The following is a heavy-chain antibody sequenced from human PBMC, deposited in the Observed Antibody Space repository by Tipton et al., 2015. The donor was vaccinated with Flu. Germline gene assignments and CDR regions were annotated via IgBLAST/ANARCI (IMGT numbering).Heavy chain of an antibody. CDR2: IYIGGST. CDR1: GFTVSSKY. Sequence: SLRLSCAASGFTVSSKYMSWVRQAPGKGLEWLSVIYIGGSTYYADSVKGRFTISRDNSENTVYLQMNSLRAGDTAVYYCARENYVALGVVVPDYWGQGTLVTVSS. CDR3: ARENYVALGVVVPDY. D-gene: IGHD2-21*01. J-gene: IGHJ4*02. V-gene: IGHV3-66*02.